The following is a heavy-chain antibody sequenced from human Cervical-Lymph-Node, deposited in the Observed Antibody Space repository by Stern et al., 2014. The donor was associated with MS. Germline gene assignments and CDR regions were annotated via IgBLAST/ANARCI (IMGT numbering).Heavy chain of an antibody. Sequence: QVQLVESGAEVKKPGASVTVSCNVAGHPLSELAMHWLRQLPTRGLEWMGQFDPEDGETVYAQQFQGRLSMTEDTSTGTAYMTLTALRSEDTAVYYCATDRLVKWGPGTLVTVSS. CDR3: ATDRLVK. D-gene: IGHD3-10*01. J-gene: IGHJ4*02. CDR1: GHPLSELA. V-gene: IGHV1-24*01. CDR2: FDPEDGET.